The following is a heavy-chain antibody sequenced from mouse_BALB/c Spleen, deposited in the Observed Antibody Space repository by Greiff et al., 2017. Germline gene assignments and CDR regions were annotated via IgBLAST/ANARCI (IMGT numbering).Heavy chain of an antibody. CDR1: GFTFSDYY. CDR2: ISDGGSYT. V-gene: IGHV5-4*02. CDR3: AGGEGVATDFDV. D-gene: IGHD1-1*01. Sequence: DVMLVESGGGLVKPGGSLKLSCAASGFTFSDYYMYWVRQTPEKRLEWVATISDGGSYTYYPDSVKGRFTISRDNAKNNLYLQMSSLKSEDTAMYYCAGGEGVATDFDVWGEGTTVTVSS. J-gene: IGHJ1*01.